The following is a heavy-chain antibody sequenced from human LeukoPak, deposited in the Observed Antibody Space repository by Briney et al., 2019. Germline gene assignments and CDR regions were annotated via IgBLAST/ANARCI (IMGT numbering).Heavy chain of an antibody. CDR1: GFTFSSYE. D-gene: IGHD2-15*01. Sequence: PGGSLRLSCAASGFTFSSYETHWVRQAPGKGLEWVSYISSSGSTIYYADSVKGRFTISRDNAKNSLYLQMNSLRAEDTAVYYCARDVRGVVATYYYYYMDVWGKGTTVTVSS. CDR2: ISSSGSTI. CDR3: ARDVRGVVATYYYYYMDV. J-gene: IGHJ6*03. V-gene: IGHV3-48*03.